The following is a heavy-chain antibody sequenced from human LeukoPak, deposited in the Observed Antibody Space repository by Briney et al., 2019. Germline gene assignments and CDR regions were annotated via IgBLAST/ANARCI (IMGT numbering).Heavy chain of an antibody. V-gene: IGHV5-51*01. Sequence: GESLKIPCKGSGYSFTNYSIGWVRQMPGKGLELMGIIYPGDSDTRYSPFLQGQVTISADKSISTAYLQWSSLKASDTGMYYCARQDTVSHHLLYEYYFDYWGQGTLVTVSS. CDR3: ARQDTVSHHLLYEYYFDY. J-gene: IGHJ4*02. D-gene: IGHD2-2*02. CDR2: IYPGDSDT. CDR1: GYSFTNYS.